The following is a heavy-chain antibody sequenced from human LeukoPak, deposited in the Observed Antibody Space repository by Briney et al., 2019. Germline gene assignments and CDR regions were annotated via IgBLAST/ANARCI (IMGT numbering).Heavy chain of an antibody. V-gene: IGHV1-46*01. J-gene: IGHJ4*02. Sequence: WASVKVSCKASGYTFTNYYIHWVRQAPGQGLECMGIINPSGGSTSYAQKFQGRVTMTRDMSTSTVYMELSSLRSEDTAVCYCAREDSSGYDYWGQGTLVTVSS. D-gene: IGHD3-22*01. CDR1: GYTFTNYY. CDR2: INPSGGST. CDR3: AREDSSGYDY.